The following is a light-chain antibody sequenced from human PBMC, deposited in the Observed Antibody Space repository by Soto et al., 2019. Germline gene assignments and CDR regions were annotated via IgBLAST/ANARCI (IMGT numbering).Light chain of an antibody. CDR3: SSYTTSSTYD. J-gene: IGLJ1*01. CDR1: SSDVGSYNR. V-gene: IGLV2-18*02. Sequence: QSALTQPPSVSGSPGQSVAISCTGTSSDVGSYNRVSWYQQPPGTAPKLMIYDVSNRPSGVPDRFSGSKSGNTASLTISGLQAEDEADYYCSSYTTSSTYDCGTGIK. CDR2: DVS.